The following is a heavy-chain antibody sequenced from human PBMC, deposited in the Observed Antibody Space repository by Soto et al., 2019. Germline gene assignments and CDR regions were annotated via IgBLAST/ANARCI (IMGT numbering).Heavy chain of an antibody. V-gene: IGHV3-74*01. CDR1: GFTFSSYW. J-gene: IGHJ4*02. Sequence: GGSLRLSCAASGFTFSSYWMHWVRQAPGKGLVWVSRINSDGSSTSYADSVKGRFTISRDNAKNTLYLQMNSLRAEDTAVYYCARVGRVGATDYWGQGTLVTVSS. D-gene: IGHD1-26*01. CDR2: INSDGSST. CDR3: ARVGRVGATDY.